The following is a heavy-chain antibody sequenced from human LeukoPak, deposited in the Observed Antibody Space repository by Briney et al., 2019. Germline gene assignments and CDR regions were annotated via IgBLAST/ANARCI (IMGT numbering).Heavy chain of an antibody. CDR3: AKTLDGFWPQFDF. D-gene: IGHD5-24*01. CDR1: GFTFSNFG. Sequence: GGSLRLSCVASGFTFSNFGMHWVRQTPGKGLEWVALISHGGGKEHYAESVKGRFTISRDNSRNTVYLQMSSLRSDDTAIYYCAKTLDGFWPQFDFWGQGTLLTVSS. V-gene: IGHV3-30*18. CDR2: ISHGGGKE. J-gene: IGHJ4*02.